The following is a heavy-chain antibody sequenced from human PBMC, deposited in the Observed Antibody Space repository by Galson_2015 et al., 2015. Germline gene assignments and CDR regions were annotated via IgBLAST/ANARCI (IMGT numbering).Heavy chain of an antibody. J-gene: IGHJ4*02. CDR2: IKEDGSEQ. CDR1: GFIFSSFW. D-gene: IGHD2-2*01. Sequence: SLRLSCAASGFIFSSFWMTWVRQAPGKGLEWLAHIKEDGSEQYYVDSVKGRFTISRDNAKNSVYLQMSSLRAVDTAVYYCVRHPHDYCRGTTSCHGDCWGQGTLVPVSS. CDR3: VRHPHDYCRGTTSCHGDC. V-gene: IGHV3-7*04.